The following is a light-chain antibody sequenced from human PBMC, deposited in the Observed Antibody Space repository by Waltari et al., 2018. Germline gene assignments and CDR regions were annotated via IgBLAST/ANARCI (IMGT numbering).Light chain of an antibody. CDR2: QDT. Sequence: SFELIQPPSVAVSPGQTANITCSGDKLGDIYTYWYQQKPGQSPVAIMYQDTRRPSGIPGRLAGCNAGNTSTLTISETQPVDEADYFCQTWDTITAIFGGGTRLTVL. CDR3: QTWDTITAI. J-gene: IGLJ2*01. CDR1: KLGDIY. V-gene: IGLV3-1*01.